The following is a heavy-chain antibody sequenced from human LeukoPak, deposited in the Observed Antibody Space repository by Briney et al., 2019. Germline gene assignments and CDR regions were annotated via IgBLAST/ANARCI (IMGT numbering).Heavy chain of an antibody. CDR1: GYTFTSYG. D-gene: IGHD2-15*01. CDR2: ISSYNCNT. Sequence: ASVKVSCKASGYTFTSYGISWVRQAPGQGLEWMGWISSYNCNTNYAQKLQGRVTITTDTSTSTAYMELRSLISDDTAVYYCARSPRYCSGGSCPPGYYYYGMDVWGQGTTVTVSS. V-gene: IGHV1-18*01. CDR3: ARSPRYCSGGSCPPGYYYYGMDV. J-gene: IGHJ6*02.